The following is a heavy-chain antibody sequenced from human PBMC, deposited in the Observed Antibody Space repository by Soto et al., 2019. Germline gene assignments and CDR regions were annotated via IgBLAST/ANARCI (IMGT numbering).Heavy chain of an antibody. CDR3: ARGYHDFWSGYYTGSDGMDV. J-gene: IGHJ6*02. Sequence: GASVKVSCKASGYTFTSYAMHWVRQAPGQRLEWMGWINACNGNTKYAQKFQGRVTMTTDTSTSTAYMELRSLRSDDTAVYYCARGYHDFWSGYYTGSDGMDVWGQGTTVTVSS. D-gene: IGHD3-3*01. CDR2: INACNGNT. V-gene: IGHV1-3*01. CDR1: GYTFTSYA.